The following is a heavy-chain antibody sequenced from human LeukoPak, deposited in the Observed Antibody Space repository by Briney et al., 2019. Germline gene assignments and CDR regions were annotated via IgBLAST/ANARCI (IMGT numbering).Heavy chain of an antibody. D-gene: IGHD2-2*01. CDR1: GFTFSSYD. CDR2: IIGCCANT. V-gene: IGHV3-23*01. J-gene: IGHJ1*01. Sequence: GGSLRLSCAASGFTFSSYDISWVRQAPGKGLEWVSAIIGCCANTYYADSVKGRFTISRDNSENKLYLHLNSLRADDTAVYYCAKVSWNVVVPAAMSNCWGQGTLATVSS. CDR3: AKVSWNVVVPAAMSNC.